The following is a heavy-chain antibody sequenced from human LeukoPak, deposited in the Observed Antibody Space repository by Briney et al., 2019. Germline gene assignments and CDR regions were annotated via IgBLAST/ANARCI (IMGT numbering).Heavy chain of an antibody. Sequence: ASVKVSCKASGGTFSSYAIHWVRQAPGQGLEWMGGIIRIFSTTNYAQKFQGRVTISADESTSTAYMELSSLRSEDTAVYYCARVSIFGVALSYYYMDVWGKGTTVTVSS. D-gene: IGHD3-3*01. CDR1: GGTFSSYA. CDR2: IIRIFSTT. CDR3: ARVSIFGVALSYYYMDV. V-gene: IGHV1-69*13. J-gene: IGHJ6*03.